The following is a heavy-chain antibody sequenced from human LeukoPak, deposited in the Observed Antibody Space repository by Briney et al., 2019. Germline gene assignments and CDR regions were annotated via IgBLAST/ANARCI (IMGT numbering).Heavy chain of an antibody. CDR2: IKQDGSEK. V-gene: IGHV3-7*01. CDR1: GFTFSSYW. D-gene: IGHD3-22*01. J-gene: IGHJ4*02. Sequence: HPGRSLRLSCAASGFTFSSYWMSWVRQAPGKGLEWVANIKQDGSEKYYVDSVKGRFTISRDNAKNSLYLQMNSLRAEDTAVYYCARDAKLSGYYMFDYWGQGTLVTVSS. CDR3: ARDAKLSGYYMFDY.